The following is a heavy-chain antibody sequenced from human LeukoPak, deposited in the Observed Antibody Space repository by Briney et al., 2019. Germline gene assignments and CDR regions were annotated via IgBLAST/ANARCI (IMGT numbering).Heavy chain of an antibody. V-gene: IGHV4-59*08. D-gene: IGHD2-15*01. Sequence: SETLSLTCTVSGGSISSYYWSWIRQPPGKGLEWIGYIYYSGSTTYNPSLKSRVSISVDTSKNQFSLRLSSVTAADTAVYYCARHGSGGVFDYWGQGTLVTVSS. CDR2: IYYSGST. CDR1: GGSISSYY. CDR3: ARHGSGGVFDY. J-gene: IGHJ4*02.